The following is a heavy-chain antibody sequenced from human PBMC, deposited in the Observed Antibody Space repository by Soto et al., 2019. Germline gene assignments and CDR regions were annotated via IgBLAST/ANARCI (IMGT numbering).Heavy chain of an antibody. CDR2: IYYSGST. Sequence: PSDTLSLTCSVSGGSISGSYWSWIRQSPGKGLEWLGYIYYSGSTNYNPSLKSRVTIPLDTSKNQFSLKLSSVTAADTAVYYCARDEGRFLEWSDACDIWGQGTMVTVSS. V-gene: IGHV4-59*01. J-gene: IGHJ3*02. D-gene: IGHD3-3*01. CDR3: ARDEGRFLEWSDACDI. CDR1: GGSISGSY.